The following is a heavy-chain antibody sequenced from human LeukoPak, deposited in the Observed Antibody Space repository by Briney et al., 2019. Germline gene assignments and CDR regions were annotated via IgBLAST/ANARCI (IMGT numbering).Heavy chain of an antibody. D-gene: IGHD3-16*02. Sequence: PSETLSLAYTVSGGSITSSSYYWVWIRHPPGKGLELIGTMDHSGSTYYNPSLKIRVTISVDTSKNQFSLRLSSVTAADTAVYYCARYDVWGRYRAFDYWGQGNLVTVSS. CDR1: GGSITSSSYY. J-gene: IGHJ4*02. CDR3: ARYDVWGRYRAFDY. V-gene: IGHV4-39*07. CDR2: MDHSGST.